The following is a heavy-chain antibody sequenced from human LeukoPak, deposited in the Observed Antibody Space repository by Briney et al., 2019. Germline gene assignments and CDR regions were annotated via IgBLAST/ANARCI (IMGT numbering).Heavy chain of an antibody. Sequence: GGSLRLSCAASGFTFSSYGMHWVRQAPGKGLEGVGVIWYEGSNKYYADSVKGRVTISRDNSKNTLYLQMNSRRAEDTAVYYGASDSQQWLVPRTFDYWGQGTLVTVSS. V-gene: IGHV3-33*01. CDR2: IWYEGSNK. J-gene: IGHJ4*02. D-gene: IGHD6-19*01. CDR1: GFTFSSYG. CDR3: ASDSQQWLVPRTFDY.